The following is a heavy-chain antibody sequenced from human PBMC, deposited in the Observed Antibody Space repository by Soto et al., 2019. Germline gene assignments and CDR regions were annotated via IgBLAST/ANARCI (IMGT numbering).Heavy chain of an antibody. J-gene: IGHJ6*02. D-gene: IGHD3-3*02. CDR2: IFNSGTI. V-gene: IGHV4-59*02. CDR1: GASVNSYY. Sequence: QVELQESGPGLVKPSETLSLACSVFGASVNSYYWSWIRQSPGRGLEWIGHIFNSGTIHYNPSLRSRFTMSVDSSKNQVSLKMNSVTAADTAIYYCGRDLLATASARWYFYYGLDVWGQGTAVTVSS. CDR3: GRDLLATASARWYFYYGLDV.